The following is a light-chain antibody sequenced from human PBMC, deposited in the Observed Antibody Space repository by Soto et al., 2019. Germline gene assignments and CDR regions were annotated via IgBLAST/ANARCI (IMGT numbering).Light chain of an antibody. Sequence: DIQMTQSPSTLSASVGDRVTITCGASQSISSWLAWYQQKLGRAPRLLIYDASSLESGVPSRFSGSGYGTEFTLTISSLQPDDFATYYCQQYNTYSSLTFGGGTKVDI. CDR3: QQYNTYSSLT. CDR2: DAS. V-gene: IGKV1-5*01. CDR1: QSISSW. J-gene: IGKJ4*01.